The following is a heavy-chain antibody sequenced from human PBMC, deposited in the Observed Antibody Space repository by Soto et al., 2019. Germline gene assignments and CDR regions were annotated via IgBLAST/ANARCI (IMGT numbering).Heavy chain of an antibody. V-gene: IGHV1-18*04. J-gene: IGHJ5*02. CDR2: IKPDNGNT. CDR1: GYPFSKYG. Sequence: QLQLVQSGGEVKKPGASVRVSCEAYGYPFSKYGISWIRQAPGQGLEWMGWIKPDNGNTDYARKFQGRVTMTTDTSSNTAYMELRSLRSDDTAVYYCATSYDSGFDPWGQGTLVSVSS. D-gene: IGHD5-12*01. CDR3: ATSYDSGFDP.